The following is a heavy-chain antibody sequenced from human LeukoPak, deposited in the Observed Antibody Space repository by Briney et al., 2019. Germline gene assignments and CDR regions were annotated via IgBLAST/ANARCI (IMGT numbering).Heavy chain of an antibody. J-gene: IGHJ3*01. Sequence: SETLSLTCTVSGYSISSGYYWGWIRQPPGKGLEWIGSIYHSGSTYYNPSLKSRVTISLDTSKNQLSLRLSSVTAADTVVYYCARPAEAGYFYAFGFWGQGTMVTVSS. V-gene: IGHV4-38-2*02. D-gene: IGHD6-19*01. CDR1: GYSISSGYY. CDR3: ARPAEAGYFYAFGF. CDR2: IYHSGST.